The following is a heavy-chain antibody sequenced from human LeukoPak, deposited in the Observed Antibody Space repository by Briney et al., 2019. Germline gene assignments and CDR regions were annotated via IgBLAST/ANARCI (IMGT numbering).Heavy chain of an antibody. CDR1: GFTFSSYS. CDR2: ISSSSSYI. Sequence: GGSLRLSCAASGFTFSSYSMNWVRQAPGKGLEWVSSISSSSSYIYYADSVKDRFTISRDNAKNSLYLQMNSLRAEDTAVYYCARDFSSSTGFDPWGQGALVTVSS. CDR3: ARDFSSSTGFDP. J-gene: IGHJ5*02. D-gene: IGHD6-6*01. V-gene: IGHV3-21*01.